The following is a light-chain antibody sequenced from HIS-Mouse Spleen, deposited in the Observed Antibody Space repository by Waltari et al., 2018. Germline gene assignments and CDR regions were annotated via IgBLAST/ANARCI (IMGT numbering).Light chain of an antibody. Sequence: QSALTQPASASGSPGQSITTPCTGTRSDVGSYNLVSWYQQHPGKAPKLMIYEGSKRPSGVSNRFSGSKSGNTASLTISGLQAEDEADYYCCSYAGSSTYWVFGGGTKLTVL. J-gene: IGLJ3*02. CDR2: EGS. V-gene: IGLV2-23*01. CDR1: RSDVGSYNL. CDR3: CSYAGSSTYWV.